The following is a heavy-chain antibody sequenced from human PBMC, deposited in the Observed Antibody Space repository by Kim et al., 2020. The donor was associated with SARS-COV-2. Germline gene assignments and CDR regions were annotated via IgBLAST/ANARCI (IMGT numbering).Heavy chain of an antibody. CDR1: GGSFSGYY. CDR3: ARGRGSYGSGWDYYYYMDV. Sequence: SETLSLTCAVYGGSFSGYYWSWIRQPPGKGLEWIGEINHSGSTNYNPSLKSRVTISVDTSKNQFSLKLSSVTAADTAVYYCARGRGSYGSGWDYYYYMDVWGKGTTVTVSS. D-gene: IGHD6-19*01. CDR2: INHSGST. J-gene: IGHJ6*03. V-gene: IGHV4-34*01.